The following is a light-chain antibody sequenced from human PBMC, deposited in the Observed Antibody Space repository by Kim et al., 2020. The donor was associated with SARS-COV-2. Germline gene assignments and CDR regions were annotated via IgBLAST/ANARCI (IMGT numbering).Light chain of an antibody. CDR3: MQGTHWPYT. CDR2: RVS. CDR1: PGLGYPNGATF. Sequence: QPAPISCTSSPGLGYPNGATFLHWFHQRPGQSPRRLIFRVSDRDSGVPDRFSGSGSGTDFTLRISRVEAEDVGVYYCMQGTHWPYTFGQGTKLEI. V-gene: IGKV2-30*01. J-gene: IGKJ2*01.